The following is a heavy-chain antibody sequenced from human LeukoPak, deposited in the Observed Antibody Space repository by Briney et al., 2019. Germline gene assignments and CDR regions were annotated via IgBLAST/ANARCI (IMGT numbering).Heavy chain of an antibody. CDR1: GFTFSSYA. Sequence: GGSLRLSCAASGFTFSSYAMSWVRQAPGKGLEWVSLIYSGGSTYYADSVKGRFTISRDNSKNTLYLQMDSLRAEDTAVYYCAKGYYFDILSGYSSLDSWGQGTLVTVSS. CDR3: AKGYYFDILSGYSSLDS. V-gene: IGHV3-66*01. CDR2: IYSGGST. J-gene: IGHJ4*02. D-gene: IGHD3-9*01.